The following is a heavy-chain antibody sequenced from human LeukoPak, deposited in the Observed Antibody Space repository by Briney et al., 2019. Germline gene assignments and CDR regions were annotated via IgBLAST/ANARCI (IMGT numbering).Heavy chain of an antibody. D-gene: IGHD6-19*01. CDR1: GFTFSTYA. Sequence: AGGSLRLSCAASGFTFSTYAMSWVRQAPGKGLEWVSTISDSGGSTYYADSVKGRFTVSRDNSKNTLYAQMNSLRAEDTAVYYCAKDLGVAGMENFDHWGQGTLVTVSS. CDR2: ISDSGGST. CDR3: AKDLGVAGMENFDH. J-gene: IGHJ4*02. V-gene: IGHV3-23*01.